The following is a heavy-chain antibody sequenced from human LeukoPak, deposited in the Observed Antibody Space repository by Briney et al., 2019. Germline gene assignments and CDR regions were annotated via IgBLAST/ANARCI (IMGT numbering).Heavy chain of an antibody. CDR2: ISSSGGST. V-gene: IGHV3-23*01. D-gene: IGHD3-16*01. CDR1: GFTFSSYA. CDR3: AKMTIMITFGGVSDY. Sequence: GGSLRLSCAASGFTFSSYAISRVRQAPGKGLEWVSAISSSGGSTYYADSVKGRFTISRDNSKNTLYLQMNSLRAEDTAVYYCAKMTIMITFGGVSDYWGQGTLVTVSS. J-gene: IGHJ4*02.